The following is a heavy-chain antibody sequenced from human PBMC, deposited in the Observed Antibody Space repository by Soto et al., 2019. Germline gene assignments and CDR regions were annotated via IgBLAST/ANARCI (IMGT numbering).Heavy chain of an antibody. CDR2: ISGSGGST. J-gene: IGHJ4*02. V-gene: IGHV3-23*01. Sequence: GESLKISCAASGFTFSSYAMSWVRQAPGKGLEWVSAISGSGGSTYYADSVKGRFTISRDNSKNTLYLQMNSLRAEDTAVYYCAKDPIWFGEWDASDVGYWGQGTLVTVSS. D-gene: IGHD3-10*01. CDR1: GFTFSSYA. CDR3: AKDPIWFGEWDASDVGY.